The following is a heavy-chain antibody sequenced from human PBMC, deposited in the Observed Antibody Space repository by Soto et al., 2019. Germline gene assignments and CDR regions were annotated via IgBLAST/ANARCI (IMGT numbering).Heavy chain of an antibody. V-gene: IGHV1-8*01. CDR3: ARGINYYDSGDDAFDI. J-gene: IGHJ3*02. Sequence: QVQLVQSGAEVKKPGASVKVSCKASGYTFTSYDINWVRQATGQGLEWMGWMNPNSGNTGYAQKFQGRVTRTRNTSISTAYMELSSLRSEDTDVYYCARGINYYDSGDDAFDIWGQGTMVTVSS. CDR2: MNPNSGNT. D-gene: IGHD3-10*01. CDR1: GYTFTSYD.